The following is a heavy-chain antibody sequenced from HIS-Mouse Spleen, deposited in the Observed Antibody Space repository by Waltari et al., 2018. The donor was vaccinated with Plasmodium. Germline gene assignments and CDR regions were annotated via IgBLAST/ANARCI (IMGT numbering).Heavy chain of an antibody. CDR1: GFPFDDYA. D-gene: IGHD2-15*01. V-gene: IGHV3-9*01. J-gene: IGHJ4*02. CDR2: ISWNSGSI. Sequence: EVQMVESGGGLVQPGRSLRLSCAAYGFPFDDYAMHGVRQAPGKGLEWVSGISWNSGSIGYADSVKGRFTISRDNAKNSLYLQMNSLRAEDTALYYCAKDFCSGGSCLGLFDYWGQGTLVTVSS. CDR3: AKDFCSGGSCLGLFDY.